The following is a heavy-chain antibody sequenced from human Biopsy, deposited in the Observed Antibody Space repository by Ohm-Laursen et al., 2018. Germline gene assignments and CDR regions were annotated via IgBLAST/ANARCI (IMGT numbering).Heavy chain of an antibody. CDR3: AHSPWYQGSHYYYDY. D-gene: IGHD2-15*01. J-gene: IGHJ4*02. Sequence: TQTLTLTCAFSGFSLSNYGVGVGWIRQPPGKALEWLALIFWDDDKGYNPSLKNRLTVTKDTSKNQVVLTMINVDPVDTATYYCAHSPWYQGSHYYYDYWGQGILVTVFS. CDR2: IFWDDDK. CDR1: GFSLSNYGVG. V-gene: IGHV2-5*02.